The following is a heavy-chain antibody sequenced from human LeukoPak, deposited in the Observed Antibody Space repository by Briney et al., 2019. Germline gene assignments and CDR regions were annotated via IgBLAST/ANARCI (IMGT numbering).Heavy chain of an antibody. CDR2: IYYSGST. D-gene: IGHD4-17*01. Sequence: KPSETLSLTCTVSGGSISSYYWSWIRQPPGKGLEWIGYIYYSGSTNYNPSLKSRVTISVDTSKNQFSLKLSSVTAADTAVYYCARFYGDYPFYYYYYYGMAVWGQGTRVTVFS. J-gene: IGHJ6*02. CDR1: GGSISSYY. CDR3: ARFYGDYPFYYYYYYGMAV. V-gene: IGHV4-59*01.